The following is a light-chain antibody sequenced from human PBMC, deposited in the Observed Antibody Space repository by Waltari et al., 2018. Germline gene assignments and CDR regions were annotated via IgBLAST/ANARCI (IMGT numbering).Light chain of an antibody. CDR3: LQRGNWL. J-gene: IGKJ4*01. V-gene: IGKV3-11*01. CDR2: DTS. Sequence: EIVLTQSPATLSLSPGERATLSCRASHTVYNLLAWYQQKPGQPPRLLIYDTSTRATGTPARFSGSGSGADFTLTISSLEAEDFAVYYCLQRGNWLFGAGTRVEI. CDR1: HTVYNL.